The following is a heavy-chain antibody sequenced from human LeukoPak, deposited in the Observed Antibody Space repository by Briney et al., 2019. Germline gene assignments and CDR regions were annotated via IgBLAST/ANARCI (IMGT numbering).Heavy chain of an antibody. Sequence: GGSLRLSCAASGFTFSDYWMHWVRQAPGKGLVWVSRIDKGGSYSTYADSVRGRFTISRDNSKNTLYLQMNSLRAEGTAVYYCAKRGITLDAFDIWGQGTMVTVS. CDR3: AKRGITLDAFDI. J-gene: IGHJ3*02. V-gene: IGHV3-74*01. CDR2: IDKGGSYS. D-gene: IGHD1-7*01. CDR1: GFTFSDYW.